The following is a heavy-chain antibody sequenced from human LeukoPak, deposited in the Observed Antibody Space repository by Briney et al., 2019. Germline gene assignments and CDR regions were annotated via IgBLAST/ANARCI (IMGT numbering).Heavy chain of an antibody. CDR2: ISHDGSNK. J-gene: IGHJ4*02. Sequence: GGSLRLSCAVSGFTFRNNYMHWVRQAPGKGQEWVAVISHDGSNKYYADSVKGRFSISRDNSKNTLDLQMNRLIPEDTAVYYCATGNTDDYWGQGTLVTVSS. CDR3: ATGNTDDY. V-gene: IGHV3-30-3*01. D-gene: IGHD1-14*01. CDR1: GFTFRNNY.